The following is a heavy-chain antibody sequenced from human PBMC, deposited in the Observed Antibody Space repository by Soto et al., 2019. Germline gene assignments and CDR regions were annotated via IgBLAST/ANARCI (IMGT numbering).Heavy chain of an antibody. CDR2: ISAYNGNT. CDR1: GYTFTSYG. V-gene: IGHV1-18*04. D-gene: IGHD2-2*01. Sequence: QVQLVQSGAEVKKPGASVKVSCKASGYTFTSYGISWVRQAPGQGLEWMGLISAYNGNTNYAQKLQGRVTMTTDTSTSTAYMELRSLRSDDTAVYYCARLISRPAAPHNNYYGMDVWGQGNTVTVSS. CDR3: ARLISRPAAPHNNYYGMDV. J-gene: IGHJ6*02.